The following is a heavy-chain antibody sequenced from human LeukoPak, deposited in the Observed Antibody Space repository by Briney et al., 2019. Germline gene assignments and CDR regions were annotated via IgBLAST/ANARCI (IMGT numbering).Heavy chain of an antibody. V-gene: IGHV3-74*01. J-gene: IGHJ5*02. CDR3: ARGGTYYDILAWFDP. Sequence: GGSLRLSCAASGFTFSSYWMHWVRQAPGKGLVWVSRINSDGSSTSYADSVRGRFTISRDNAKNTLYLQMNSLRAEDTAVYYCARGGTYYDILAWFDPWGQGTLVTVSS. CDR1: GFTFSSYW. CDR2: INSDGSST. D-gene: IGHD3-9*01.